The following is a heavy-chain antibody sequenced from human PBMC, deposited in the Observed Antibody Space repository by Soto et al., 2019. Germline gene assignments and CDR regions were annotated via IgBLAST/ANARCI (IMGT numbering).Heavy chain of an antibody. CDR2: IIPIFGTA. CDR1: GGTFSSYA. V-gene: IGHV1-69*01. D-gene: IGHD4-17*01. Sequence: QVQLVQSGAEVKKPGSSVKVSCKASGGTFSSYAISWVRQAPGQVLEWMGGIIPIFGTANYAQKFQGRVTITADESTSTDYMERSSLRADDTAVYYCARAYGDYEAPDAFDIWGKGTMVTVSS. J-gene: IGHJ3*02. CDR3: ARAYGDYEAPDAFDI.